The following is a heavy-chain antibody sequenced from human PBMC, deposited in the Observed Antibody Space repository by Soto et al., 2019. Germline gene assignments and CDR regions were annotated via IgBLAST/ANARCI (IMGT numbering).Heavy chain of an antibody. Sequence: QVQLVQSGAEVKKPGASVKVSCKASGYTFTNYAIHWVRQAPGQRLEWLGRINTGNGYTKYSQKLQGRVTITSDTSASIAYMELSSLRSEDTAVYYCARDPPPWDATMVRGGDYWGQGTLVTVSS. D-gene: IGHD3-10*01. CDR2: INTGNGYT. J-gene: IGHJ4*02. CDR3: ARDPPPWDATMVRGGDY. CDR1: GYTFTNYA. V-gene: IGHV1-3*04.